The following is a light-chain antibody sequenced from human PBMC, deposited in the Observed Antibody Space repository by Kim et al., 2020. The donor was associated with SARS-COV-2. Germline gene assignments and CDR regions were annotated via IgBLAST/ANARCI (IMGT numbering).Light chain of an antibody. CDR2: KAS. CDR3: QHYTSYPST. CDR1: QSISSW. V-gene: IGKV1-5*03. Sequence: DIQMTQSPSTLSASVGDRVTITCRASQSISSWLAWYQQKPGKAPNLLIYKASYLESGVPSRFGGSGSGTEFTLTISSLQPDDFATYYSQHYTSYPSTFGQGTKLEL. J-gene: IGKJ2*01.